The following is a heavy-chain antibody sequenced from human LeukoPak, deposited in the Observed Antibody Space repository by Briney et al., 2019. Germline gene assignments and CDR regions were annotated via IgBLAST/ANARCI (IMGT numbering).Heavy chain of an antibody. J-gene: IGHJ5*02. D-gene: IGHD5-18*01. V-gene: IGHV4-34*01. CDR1: GGSFSGYY. Sequence: PSETLSLTCAVYGGSFSGYYWSWIRQPPGKGLEWIGEINHSGSTNYNPSLKSRVTISVDTSKNQFSLKLSSVTAADTAVYYCARRRGYSYNHWGQGTLVTVSS. CDR3: ARRRGYSYNH. CDR2: INHSGST.